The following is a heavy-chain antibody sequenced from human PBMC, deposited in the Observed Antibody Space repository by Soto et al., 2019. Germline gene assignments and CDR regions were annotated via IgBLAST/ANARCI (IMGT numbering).Heavy chain of an antibody. CDR1: GYSITSGYY. J-gene: IGHJ4*02. D-gene: IGHD6-19*01. CDR3: TRVVAGLDY. CDR2: FYYGGST. V-gene: IGHV4-38-2*01. Sequence: SETLSLTCDVSGYSITSGYYWGWVRQPPGKGLEWIGSFYYGGSTFYNPSLKSRVTISVDASKNNFSLRLTSVIAADTAVYFCTRVVAGLDYWGQGILVTVSS.